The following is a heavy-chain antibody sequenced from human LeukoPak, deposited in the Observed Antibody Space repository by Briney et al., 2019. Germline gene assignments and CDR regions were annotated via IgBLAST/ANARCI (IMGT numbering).Heavy chain of an antibody. J-gene: IGHJ4*02. Sequence: SETLSLTCSVSGGSISSSSYYWTWIRQSPGRGLEWIGNTYFSGSTLYNPSLKSRVTISVDTSKNQFSLRLTSVTAADTAVYYCARDMRRHGESGYGFDYWGQGIRVTVSS. CDR1: GGSISSSSYY. D-gene: IGHD5-12*01. V-gene: IGHV4-39*02. CDR3: ARDMRRHGESGYGFDY. CDR2: TYFSGST.